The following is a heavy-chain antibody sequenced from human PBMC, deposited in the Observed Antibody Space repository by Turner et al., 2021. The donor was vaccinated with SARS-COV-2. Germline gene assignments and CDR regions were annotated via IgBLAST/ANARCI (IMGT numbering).Heavy chain of an antibody. CDR1: GYTFTDYI. CDR2: INPNGAT. J-gene: IGHJ5*02. V-gene: IGHV1-2*02. D-gene: IGHD6-25*01. Sequence: QVQLVQSGAEVKKPGASVKVSCMASGYTFTDYIIHWVRPAPGQGLEWMGWINPNGATSYAQRFQGRFIMTRDTSISTAYMDLSRLISDDTALYYCARGLAAGTSWFDPWGQGTLVTVSS. CDR3: ARGLAAGTSWFDP.